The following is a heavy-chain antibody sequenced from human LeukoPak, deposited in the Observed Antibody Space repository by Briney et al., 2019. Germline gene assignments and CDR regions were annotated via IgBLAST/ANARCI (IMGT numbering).Heavy chain of an antibody. CDR2: IFYSGNT. J-gene: IGHJ4*02. CDR3: ARIYRYSGLNYYFDQ. D-gene: IGHD5-12*01. V-gene: IGHV4-39*01. Sequence: PSETLSLTCTVSGGSISSTTYYWGWIRQPPGKGLEWIGNIFYSGNTYYNPSLKSRVTISVDTSKNQFSLRLISVTAADTAVYYCARIYRYSGLNYYFDQWGQVTLVSVSS. CDR1: GGSISSTTYY.